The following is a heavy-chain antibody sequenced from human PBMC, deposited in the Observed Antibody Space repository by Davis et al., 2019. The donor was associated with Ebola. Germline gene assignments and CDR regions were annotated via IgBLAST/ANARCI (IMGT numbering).Heavy chain of an antibody. CDR1: GGSISSSSYH. Sequence: SETLSLTCTVSGGSISSSSYHWGWIRQPPGKGLEWIGSMYYSGSTYYNPSLKSRVTISVDTSKNQFSLKLSSVTAADTAVYYCPSLLTYYYGSGIYSSPYYFDYWGQGTLVTVSS. D-gene: IGHD3-10*01. CDR3: PSLLTYYYGSGIYSSPYYFDY. V-gene: IGHV4-39*01. CDR2: MYYSGST. J-gene: IGHJ4*02.